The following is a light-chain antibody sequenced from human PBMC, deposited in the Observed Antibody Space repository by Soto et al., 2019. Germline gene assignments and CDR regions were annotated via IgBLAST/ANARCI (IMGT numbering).Light chain of an antibody. Sequence: QSALTQPASVSGSPGRSITISCTGTSSDVGSYNYVSWYQQNPGKAPKLIIHDVSNRPSGVSNRFSGSKSGNTASLTISGLQAEDEANYYCSSYTSTNTLIFGGGTKLTVL. CDR1: SSDVGSYNY. V-gene: IGLV2-14*01. CDR3: SSYTSTNTLI. J-gene: IGLJ2*01. CDR2: DVS.